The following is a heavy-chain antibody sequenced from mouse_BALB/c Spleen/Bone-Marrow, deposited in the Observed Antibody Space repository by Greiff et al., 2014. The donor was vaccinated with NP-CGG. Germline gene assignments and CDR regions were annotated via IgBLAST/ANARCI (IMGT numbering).Heavy chain of an antibody. CDR2: INPSNGGT. D-gene: IGHD2-10*01. Sequence: QVQLQQSGAELVKPGASVKLSCKASGYTFTSYYLYWVKQRPGQGLEWIGEINPSNGGTNFNERFKSKASLTVDKSSSTAYMQLNSLTSEDSAVYYCTRRSLLSDYYSMDYRGQGTSVTVSS. J-gene: IGHJ4*01. CDR3: TRRSLLSDYYSMDY. V-gene: IGHV1S81*02. CDR1: GYTFTSYY.